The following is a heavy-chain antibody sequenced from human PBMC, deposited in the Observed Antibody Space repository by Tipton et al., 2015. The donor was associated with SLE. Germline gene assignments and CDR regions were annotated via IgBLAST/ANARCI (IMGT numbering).Heavy chain of an antibody. CDR2: ISAYNGHT. D-gene: IGHD3-16*01. Sequence: QLVQSGAEAKKPGASVKVSCKTSGYSFTSYATSWVRQAPGQGLERVGWISAYNGHTNYGQNVQGRVTLTTDTSTSTAYMELGSLRSDDTAVYYCARTGGSSAFDIWGQGTLVTVSS. CDR3: ARTGGSSAFDI. V-gene: IGHV1-18*01. CDR1: GYSFTSYA. J-gene: IGHJ3*02.